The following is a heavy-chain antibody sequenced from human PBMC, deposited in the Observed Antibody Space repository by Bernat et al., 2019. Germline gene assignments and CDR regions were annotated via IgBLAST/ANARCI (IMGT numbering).Heavy chain of an antibody. CDR3: ARKSGYHKGGGRYYYYGMDV. CDR1: GFTFSSYA. CDR2: ISGSGGST. J-gene: IGHJ6*02. Sequence: EVQLLESGGGLVQPGGFLRLSCAASGFTFSSYAMSWVRQAPGKGLEWVSAISGSGGSTYYADSVKGRFTISRDNSKNTLYLQMNSLRAEDTAVYYCARKSGYHKGGGRYYYYGMDVWGQGTTVTVSS. V-gene: IGHV3-23*01. D-gene: IGHD3-22*01.